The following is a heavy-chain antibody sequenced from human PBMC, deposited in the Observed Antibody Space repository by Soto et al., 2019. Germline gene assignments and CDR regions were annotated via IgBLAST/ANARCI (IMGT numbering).Heavy chain of an antibody. CDR1: GGSISSGGYY. CDR2: IYYSGST. V-gene: IGHV4-31*03. J-gene: IGHJ4*02. Sequence: QVQLQESGPGLVKPSQTLSLTCSVSGGSISSGGYYWGWNRQHPGQGLEGIGYIYYSGSTYYNPSLKSRVTISVDSSKNQFSLKLSSVSAADTAVYYCARSLEGQFDYWGQGTLVTVSS. CDR3: ARSLEGQFDY. D-gene: IGHD3-3*01.